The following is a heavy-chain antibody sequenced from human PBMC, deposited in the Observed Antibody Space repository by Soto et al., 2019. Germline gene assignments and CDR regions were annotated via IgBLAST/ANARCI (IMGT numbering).Heavy chain of an antibody. CDR1: GLIVSRDS. Sequence: EVQLVESGGILVQPGGSLRLSCAASGLIVSRDSVSWVRRAPGRGLEWVSLIYPGGSPFYTDSVKGRFTISTENSNNTWYLQMNRLRGEDTAVYYCAIMRDGDYVDHWGQGTLVTVSS. J-gene: IGHJ4*02. D-gene: IGHD4-17*01. V-gene: IGHV3-66*01. CDR3: AIMRDGDYVDH. CDR2: IYPGGSP.